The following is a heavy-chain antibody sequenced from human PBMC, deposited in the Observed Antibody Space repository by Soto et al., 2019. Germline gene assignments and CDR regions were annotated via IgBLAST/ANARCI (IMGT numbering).Heavy chain of an antibody. CDR1: GDTFSTYA. D-gene: IGHD3-22*01. J-gene: IGHJ4*02. CDR3: ARERSRYDRSGYYRPDY. V-gene: IGHV1-69*10. Sequence: SVKVSCKASGDTFSTYAISWVRQAPGQGLEWLGGIIPILGTPSYAQRFQGRVTITADKSTSTAYMELSSLRSEDTAVYYCARERSRYDRSGYYRPDYWGQGTLVTVS. CDR2: IIPILGTP.